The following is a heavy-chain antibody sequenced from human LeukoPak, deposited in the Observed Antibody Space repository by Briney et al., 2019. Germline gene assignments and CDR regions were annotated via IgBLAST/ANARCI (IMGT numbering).Heavy chain of an antibody. D-gene: IGHD4/OR15-4a*01. CDR2: IYHGGDT. Sequence: PSETLSLTCSISGGSIYSHSWWSWVRQPPGKGLEWIGEIYHGGDTNYDPSLKSRVSMSVDKSKNHFSLNLSSVTAADTAKYYCASGRDQLTYFQYWGQGTLATVSS. CDR3: ASGRDQLTYFQY. CDR1: GGSIYSHSW. V-gene: IGHV4-4*02. J-gene: IGHJ1*01.